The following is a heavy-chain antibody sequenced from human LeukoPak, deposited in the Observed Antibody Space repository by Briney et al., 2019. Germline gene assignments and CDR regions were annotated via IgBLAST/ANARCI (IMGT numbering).Heavy chain of an antibody. Sequence: SETLSLTCTVSGGSISSSSYSWGWIRQPPGKGLEWIGSVYYSGSTYYNPSLKSRVTISVDTSKNQFSLKLSSVTAADTAVYYCARHKSYSWFDPWGQGTLVTVSS. CDR2: VYYSGST. CDR1: GGSISSSSYS. V-gene: IGHV4-39*01. J-gene: IGHJ5*02. D-gene: IGHD3-10*01. CDR3: ARHKSYSWFDP.